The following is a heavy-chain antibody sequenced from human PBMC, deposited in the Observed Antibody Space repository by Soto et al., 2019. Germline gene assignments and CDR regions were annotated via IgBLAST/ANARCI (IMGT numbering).Heavy chain of an antibody. Sequence: GGSLRLSCAASGFTFSSYWMSWVRQAPGKGLEWVANIKQDGSEKYYVDSVKGRFTISRDNAKNSLYLQMNSLRAEDTAVYYCARDLWGSGYSDCDYWGQGTLVTVSS. J-gene: IGHJ4*02. CDR1: GFTFSSYW. D-gene: IGHD3-22*01. CDR2: IKQDGSEK. V-gene: IGHV3-7*03. CDR3: ARDLWGSGYSDCDY.